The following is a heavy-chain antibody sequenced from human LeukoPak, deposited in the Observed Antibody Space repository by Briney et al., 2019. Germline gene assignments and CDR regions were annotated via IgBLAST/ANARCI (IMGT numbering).Heavy chain of an antibody. CDR2: IYPDDSDT. V-gene: IGHV5-51*01. Sequence: GESLKISCKGSGYSFTSYWIGWVRQMPGKGLEWMGIIYPDDSDTRYSPSFQGQVTISADKSISTAYLQWSTLRAEDTAVYYCARAYSGTYGLGYYYMDVWGKGTTVTVSS. CDR3: ARAYSGTYGLGYYYMDV. CDR1: GYSFTSYW. D-gene: IGHD1-26*01. J-gene: IGHJ6*03.